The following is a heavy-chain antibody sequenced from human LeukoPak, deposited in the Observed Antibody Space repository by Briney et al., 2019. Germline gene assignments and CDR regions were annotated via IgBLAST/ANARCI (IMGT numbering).Heavy chain of an antibody. D-gene: IGHD2-21*02. CDR2: ISYDGSNK. V-gene: IGHV3-30-3*01. CDR3: ARGILAYCGGDCYLLNGGYYFDY. J-gene: IGHJ4*02. CDR1: GFTFSSYA. Sequence: PGRSLRLSCAASGFTFSSYAMHWVRQAPGKGLEWVAVISYDGSNKYYADSVKGRFTISRDNSKNTLYLQMNSLRAEDTAVYYCARGILAYCGGDCYLLNGGYYFDYWGQGTLVTVSS.